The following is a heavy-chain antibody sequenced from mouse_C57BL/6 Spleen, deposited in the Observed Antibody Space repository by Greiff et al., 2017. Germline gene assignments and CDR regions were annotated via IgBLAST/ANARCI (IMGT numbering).Heavy chain of an antibody. CDR2: IYPRSGNT. CDR3: ARRDYGSRLYYAMDY. V-gene: IGHV1-81*01. D-gene: IGHD1-1*01. CDR1: GYTFTSYG. J-gene: IGHJ4*01. Sequence: QVQLQQSGAELARPGASVKLSCKASGYTFTSYGISWVKQRTGQGLEWIGEIYPRSGNTYYNEKLKGKATLTADKYSSTAYMELRSLTSEDSAVYFCARRDYGSRLYYAMDYWGQGTSVTVSS.